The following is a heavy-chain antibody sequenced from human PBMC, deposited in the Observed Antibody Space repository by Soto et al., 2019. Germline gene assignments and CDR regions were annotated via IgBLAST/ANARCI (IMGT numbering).Heavy chain of an antibody. CDR1: GYTFSSYA. D-gene: IGHD1-26*01. J-gene: IGHJ4*02. V-gene: IGHV1-3*01. Sequence: VSVKVSCKASGYTFSSYALHWVRQAPGQRLEWLGWINAANGYTKSSQKFQGRVTITRDTSASTVYMELTSLRSEDTAVYYCARGGSYSYFDYWGQGTLVTVSS. CDR3: ARGGSYSYFDY. CDR2: INAANGYT.